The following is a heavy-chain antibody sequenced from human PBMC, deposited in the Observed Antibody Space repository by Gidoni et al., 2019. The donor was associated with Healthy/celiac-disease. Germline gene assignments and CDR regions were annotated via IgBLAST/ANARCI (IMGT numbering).Heavy chain of an antibody. J-gene: IGHJ4*02. D-gene: IGHD6-13*01. CDR2: ISGSGGST. CDR3: AKSGAAAEYYFDY. V-gene: IGHV3-23*01. CDR1: GLTSSSYA. Sequence: EVQLLESGGGLVQPVGSLRLSCAASGLTSSSYAMSWVRQASGKGLGWVAAISGSGGSTYYADSVKGRFTISRDNSKNTLYLQMNSLRAEDTAVYYCAKSGAAAEYYFDYWGQGTLVTVSS.